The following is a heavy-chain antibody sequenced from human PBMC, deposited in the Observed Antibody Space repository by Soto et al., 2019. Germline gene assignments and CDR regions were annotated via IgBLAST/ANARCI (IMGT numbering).Heavy chain of an antibody. V-gene: IGHV3-48*02. CDR1: GFTSSSYS. CDR2: ISSSSSTI. J-gene: IGHJ4*02. Sequence: GGSLRLSCAASGFTSSSYSMNWVRRAPGKGLEWVSYISSSSSTIYYADSVKGRFTISRDNAKNSLYLQMNSLRDEDTAVYYCAREMSNYYDSSGVDYWGQGTLVTVSS. CDR3: AREMSNYYDSSGVDY. D-gene: IGHD3-22*01.